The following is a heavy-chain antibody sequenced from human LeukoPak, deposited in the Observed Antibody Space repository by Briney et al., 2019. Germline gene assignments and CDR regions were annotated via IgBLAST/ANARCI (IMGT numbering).Heavy chain of an antibody. CDR1: GGSVSLDY. Sequence: SETLSLTCTVSGGSVSLDYWSWIRQPPGKGLEWIGYIYYTGNTNYNPSLKSRVTISIDTAKNQFSLKLNSVTAADTAVYYCAXDSSSWMYLDYWGQGSLVTVSS. V-gene: IGHV4-59*02. CDR2: IYYTGNT. D-gene: IGHD6-13*01. CDR3: AXDSSSWMYLDY. J-gene: IGHJ4*02.